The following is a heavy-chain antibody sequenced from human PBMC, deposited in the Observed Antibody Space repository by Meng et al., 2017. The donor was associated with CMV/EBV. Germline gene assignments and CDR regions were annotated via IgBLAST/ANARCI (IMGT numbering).Heavy chain of an antibody. D-gene: IGHD6-19*01. CDR2: IYYSGST. Sequence: QVPLQVPGLELVKPSQTLSLPCPVSGCSIISGDYYWSWIRQPPGKGLEWIGYIYYSGSTYYNPSLKSRVTISVDTSKNQFSLKLSSVTAADTAVYYCARVTSRVAGAFDYWGQGTLVTVSS. CDR1: GCSIISGDYY. CDR3: ARVTSRVAGAFDY. J-gene: IGHJ4*02. V-gene: IGHV4-30-4*08.